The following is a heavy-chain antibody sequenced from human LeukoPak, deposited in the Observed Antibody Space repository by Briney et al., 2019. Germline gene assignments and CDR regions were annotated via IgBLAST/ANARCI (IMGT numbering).Heavy chain of an antibody. CDR1: GFTFDDYA. J-gene: IGHJ6*02. CDR2: ISRDGGSK. V-gene: IGHV3-43*02. Sequence: GGSLRLSCAASGFTFDDYAMHWVRQAPGKGLEWVSLISRDGGSKYYADSVKGRFTISRDNSKNSLHLQMNSLTNDDTALYYCAKDFWSTRYYYYGMDLWGQGTTVTVSS. CDR3: AKDFWSTRYYYYGMDL. D-gene: IGHD3-3*01.